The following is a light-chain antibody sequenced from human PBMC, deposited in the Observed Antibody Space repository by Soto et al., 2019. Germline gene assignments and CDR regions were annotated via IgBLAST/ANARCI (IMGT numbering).Light chain of an antibody. Sequence: EIVMTQSPATLSVSPGQRASLSFRASQSVSSNLAWYQQKPGQAPRLIIYGASSRATGIPDRFSGSGSGTDFTLTISRLEPEDFAVYYCQQYGSSPITFGQGTRLEIK. J-gene: IGKJ5*01. CDR2: GAS. CDR1: QSVSSN. V-gene: IGKV3-20*01. CDR3: QQYGSSPIT.